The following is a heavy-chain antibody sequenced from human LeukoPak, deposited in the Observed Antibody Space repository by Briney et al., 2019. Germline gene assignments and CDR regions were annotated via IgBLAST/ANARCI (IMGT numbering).Heavy chain of an antibody. CDR2: ITGSSTWT. CDR3: ARELVSLGTGYFDL. J-gene: IGHJ2*01. CDR1: GFTFGTYG. Sequence: SGGSLRLSCEASGFTFGTYGMTWVRQAPGKGLEWVSGITGSSTWTYYADSVRGRFTISRDNSKNTLHLQMNNLRAEDTAIYYCARELVSLGTGYFDLWGRGTLVTVSS. V-gene: IGHV3-23*01. D-gene: IGHD7-27*01.